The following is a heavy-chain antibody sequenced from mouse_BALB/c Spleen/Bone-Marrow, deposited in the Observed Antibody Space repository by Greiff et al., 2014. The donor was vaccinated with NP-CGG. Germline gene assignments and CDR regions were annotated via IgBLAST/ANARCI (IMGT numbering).Heavy chain of an antibody. D-gene: IGHD2-4*01. CDR3: ARGYYDYDLDY. CDR1: GFNIKDTY. CDR2: IDPANGNT. J-gene: IGHJ2*01. V-gene: IGHV14-3*02. Sequence: VQLKESGAELVKPGASVKLSCTASGFNIKDTYMHWVKQRPEQGLEWIGRIDPANGNTKYDPNFQGKATITADTSSNTAYLQLSSLTSEDTAVYYCARGYYDYDLDYWGQGTTLTVSS.